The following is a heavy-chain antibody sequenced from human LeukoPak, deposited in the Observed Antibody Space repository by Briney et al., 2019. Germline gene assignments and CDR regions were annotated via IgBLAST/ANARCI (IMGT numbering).Heavy chain of an antibody. CDR3: ARITPSGFDSSGYRDY. V-gene: IGHV4-39*07. CDR1: GGPISSSSYY. J-gene: IGHJ4*02. Sequence: SETLSLTCTVSGGPISSSSYYWGWIRQPPGKGLEWIGSIYYSGSTYYNPSLKSRVTISVDTSKNQFSLKLSSVTAADTAVYYCARITPSGFDSSGYRDYWGQGTLVTVSS. CDR2: IYYSGST. D-gene: IGHD3-22*01.